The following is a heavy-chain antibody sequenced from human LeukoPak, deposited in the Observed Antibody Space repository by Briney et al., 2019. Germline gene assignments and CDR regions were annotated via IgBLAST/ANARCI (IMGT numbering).Heavy chain of an antibody. CDR1: GVSISSSSYY. CDR3: ARHGLWIENVFNI. D-gene: IGHD2-8*01. Sequence: SETLSLSCTVSGVSISSSSYYWGWIRHPPGKGLEGIVSISYSGSTYYNSSIKSRVTLSAAMSKNQFSLTLSSVAAADMAVYYCARHGLWIENVFNIWGQGTMVTVSS. V-gene: IGHV4-39*07. J-gene: IGHJ3*02. CDR2: ISYSGST.